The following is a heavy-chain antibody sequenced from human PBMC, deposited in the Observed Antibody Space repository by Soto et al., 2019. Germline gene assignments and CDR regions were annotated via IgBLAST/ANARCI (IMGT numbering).Heavy chain of an antibody. CDR1: GFTFSSYG. CDR2: ISYDGSNK. D-gene: IGHD6-13*01. V-gene: IGHV3-30*18. Sequence: GGSLRLSCAASGFTFSSYGMHWVRQAPGKGLEWVAVISYDGSNKYYADSVKGRFTISRDNSKNTLYLQMNSLRAEDTAVYYCAKDAGYSSSWYGYYYYYGMDVWGQGTTVTVSS. J-gene: IGHJ6*02. CDR3: AKDAGYSSSWYGYYYYYGMDV.